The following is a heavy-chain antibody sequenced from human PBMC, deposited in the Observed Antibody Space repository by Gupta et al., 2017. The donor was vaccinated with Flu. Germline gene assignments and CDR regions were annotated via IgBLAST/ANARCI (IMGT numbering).Heavy chain of an antibody. V-gene: IGHV3-48*03. J-gene: IGHJ4*02. CDR2: INKNAVT. CDR3: ARGHWDS. Sequence: VQLVVSGGGLVQTGGSLRLSCAASGVDFRDSVFSWVRLATGKGLEWIAFINKNAVTDYTDSMKGRVTISRDNARNSVYLQVSSLRVDDTALYYCARGHWDSWGQGTLVTVSS. CDR1: GVDFRDSV.